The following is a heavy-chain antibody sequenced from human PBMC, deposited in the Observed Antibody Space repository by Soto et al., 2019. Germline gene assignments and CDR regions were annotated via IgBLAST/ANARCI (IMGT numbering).Heavy chain of an antibody. CDR2: IYPTGRT. CDR1: SGSISSGGYS. Sequence: QLQLQESGSGLVKPSQTLSLTCAVSSGSISSGGYSWSWIRQPPGKGLEWIGYIYPTGRTYYNPSRKSRVTLAVDRSKSQFSLKLSSVTAADTAVYYCARVPDRWGQGTLVTVSS. CDR3: ARVPDR. J-gene: IGHJ5*02. V-gene: IGHV4-30-2*01. D-gene: IGHD2-2*01.